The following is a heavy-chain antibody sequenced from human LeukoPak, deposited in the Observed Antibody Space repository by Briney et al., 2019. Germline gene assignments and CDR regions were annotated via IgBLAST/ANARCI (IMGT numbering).Heavy chain of an antibody. Sequence: GGSLRLSCVASEFTFSSYGMHWVRQAPGKGLEWVAFIRYDGSTKYYTNSVKGRFTISRDNAKNSLYLQMNSLRAEDTAVYYCARDNYDSSTPYYFDYWGQGTLVTVSS. CDR3: ARDNYDSSTPYYFDY. J-gene: IGHJ4*02. V-gene: IGHV3-30*02. CDR1: EFTFSSYG. CDR2: IRYDGSTK. D-gene: IGHD3-22*01.